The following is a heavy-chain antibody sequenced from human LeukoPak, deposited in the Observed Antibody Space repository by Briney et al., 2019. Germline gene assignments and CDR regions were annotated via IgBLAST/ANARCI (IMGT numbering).Heavy chain of an antibody. CDR3: AKLGATSGYYYMDV. Sequence: SETLSLTCTVSGGSISSSSYYWGWIRQPPGKGLEWIGSIYYSGSTYYNPSLKSRVTISVDKSKNQFSLKLSSVTAADTAMYFCAKLGATSGYYYMDVWGKGTTVTVSS. D-gene: IGHD1-26*01. V-gene: IGHV4-39*07. CDR1: GGSISSSSYY. J-gene: IGHJ6*03. CDR2: IYYSGST.